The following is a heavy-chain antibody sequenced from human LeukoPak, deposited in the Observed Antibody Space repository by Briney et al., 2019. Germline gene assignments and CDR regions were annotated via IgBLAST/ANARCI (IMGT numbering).Heavy chain of an antibody. J-gene: IGHJ6*03. D-gene: IGHD5-12*01. Sequence: PGGSLRLSCAASGFTFSSYSMNWVRQAPGKGLEWVSYISSSSSTIYYADSVKGRFTISRDNAKNSLYLQMNSLRAEDTAVYYCAKEYSGCDYYYYYYMDVWGKGTTVTVSS. CDR3: AKEYSGCDYYYYYYMDV. CDR1: GFTFSSYS. V-gene: IGHV3-48*01. CDR2: ISSSSSTI.